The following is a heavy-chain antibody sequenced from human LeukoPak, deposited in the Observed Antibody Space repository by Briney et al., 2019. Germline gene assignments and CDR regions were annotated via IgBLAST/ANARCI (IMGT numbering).Heavy chain of an antibody. V-gene: IGHV3-23*01. CDR1: GFTFSSYA. CDR3: ASSYYDILTAHSH. J-gene: IGHJ4*02. D-gene: IGHD3-9*01. Sequence: GGSLRLSCAASGFTFSSYAMSWVRQAPGKGLEWVSGISGSGGTTYYADSVKGRFTISRDNSKNVLYLQMNSLRAEDAAVYYCASSYYDILTAHSHWGQGILVTVSS. CDR2: ISGSGGTT.